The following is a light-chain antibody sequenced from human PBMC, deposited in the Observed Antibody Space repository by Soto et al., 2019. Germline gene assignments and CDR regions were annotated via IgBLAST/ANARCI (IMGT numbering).Light chain of an antibody. CDR1: QSVSSSY. CDR3: QQYNNWPRAT. CDR2: RTS. J-gene: IGKJ4*01. Sequence: EIVLTQSPGTLSLSPGERATLSCRAGQSVSSSYLAWYQQKPGQAPRLLMFRTSSRATGFPARFSGSGSGTEFNLTISSLQSEDFGVYYCQQYNNWPRATFGGGTKVDIK. V-gene: IGKV3-15*01.